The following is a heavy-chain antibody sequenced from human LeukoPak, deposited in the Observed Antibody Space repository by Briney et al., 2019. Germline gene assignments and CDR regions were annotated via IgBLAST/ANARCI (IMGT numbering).Heavy chain of an antibody. J-gene: IGHJ6*03. CDR3: ARGAQNYYYYYMDV. CDR1: GFTFSDYY. CDR2: ISSSGSTI. Sequence: PGGSLRLSCAASGFTFSDYYMSCIRQAPGKGLEAFAYISSSGSTIYYADSVKGRFTISRDKATNSLYLQLNSLSAEDTAVYYCARGAQNYYYYYMDVWGKGTTVTVSS. V-gene: IGHV3-11*04.